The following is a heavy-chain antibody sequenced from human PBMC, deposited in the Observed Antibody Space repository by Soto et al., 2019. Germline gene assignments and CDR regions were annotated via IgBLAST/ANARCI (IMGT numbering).Heavy chain of an antibody. Sequence: QVQLVQSGAEVKKPGSSVKVSCKASGGTFSSYAISWVRQAPGQGLEWMGGIIPIFGTANYAQKFQGRVTISADKSTRTAYMELGSLRSEDMAVYYCARGRERLLQFPGMDVWCQGTTVTVSS. J-gene: IGHJ6*02. V-gene: IGHV1-69*06. CDR2: IIPIFGTA. CDR1: GGTFSSYA. CDR3: ARGRERLLQFPGMDV. D-gene: IGHD2-21*01.